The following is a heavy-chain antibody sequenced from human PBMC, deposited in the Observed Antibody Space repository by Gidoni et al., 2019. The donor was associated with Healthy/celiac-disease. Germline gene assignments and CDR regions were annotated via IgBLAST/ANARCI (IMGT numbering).Heavy chain of an antibody. V-gene: IGHV3-21*01. CDR3: ARDLSLSWSSSSDAFDI. D-gene: IGHD6-6*01. CDR1: GFTFSSYS. CDR2: ISRSSSYI. J-gene: IGHJ3*02. Sequence: EVQLVESGGGLVKPGGSLRLSCAASGFTFSSYSMNWVRQAPGKGLEWVSSISRSSSYIYYADSVKGRFTISRDNAKNSLYLQMNSLRAEDTAVYYCARDLSLSWSSSSDAFDIWGQGTMVTVSS.